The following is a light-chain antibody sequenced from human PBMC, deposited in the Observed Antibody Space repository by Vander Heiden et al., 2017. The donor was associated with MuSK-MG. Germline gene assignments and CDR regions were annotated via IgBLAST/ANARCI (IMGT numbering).Light chain of an antibody. CDR3: QAWDSSTAVV. CDR1: TLGHKY. J-gene: IGLJ2*01. V-gene: IGLV3-1*01. Sequence: SYELTQPPSVSVSPGQTASIPCSGDTLGHKYACWYQQKPGQAPVRVIYKDSKRPSGIPERFSGSNSGNTATLTISGTQAMDEADYYCQAWDSSTAVVFGGGTKLTVL. CDR2: KDS.